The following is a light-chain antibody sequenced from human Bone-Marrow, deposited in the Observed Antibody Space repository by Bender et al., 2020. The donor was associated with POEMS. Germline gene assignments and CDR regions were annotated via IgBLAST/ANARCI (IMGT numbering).Light chain of an antibody. CDR2: EDY. Sequence: QSALTQPASVSGSPGQSITISCTGTSSDVGSYNLVSWYQQHPGKAPKVLIYEDYKRPSGVSDRLSGSKSGNTASLTISGLQAEDEADYYCCSYAGYSTYLFGSGTKVTVL. J-gene: IGLJ1*01. CDR1: SSDVGSYNL. V-gene: IGLV2-23*01. CDR3: CSYAGYSTYL.